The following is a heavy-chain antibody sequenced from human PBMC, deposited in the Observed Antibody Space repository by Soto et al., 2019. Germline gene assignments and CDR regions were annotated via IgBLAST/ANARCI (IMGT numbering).Heavy chain of an antibody. CDR2: ISCSSSYI. J-gene: IGHJ4*02. D-gene: IGHD3-9*01. V-gene: IGHV3-21*01. CDR1: GFTFSSYS. Sequence: GGSLRLSCAASGFTFSSYSMNWVRQAPGKGLEWVSSISCSSSYIYYADSVKGRFTISRDNAKNSLYLQMNSLRAEGTAVYYCALDYYDILTGYYKTFDYWGQGTLVTVSS. CDR3: ALDYYDILTGYYKTFDY.